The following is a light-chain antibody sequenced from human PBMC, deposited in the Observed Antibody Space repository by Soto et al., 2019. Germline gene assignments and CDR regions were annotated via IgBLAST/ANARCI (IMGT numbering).Light chain of an antibody. CDR3: LQDYSYPLT. CDR2: STS. CDR1: QDIRAD. Sequence: IQMTQSPSTLSASVGDRVTITCRASQDIRADLGWYQQRPGKAPKLLIYSTSTLQSGVPSRFSGSGSGTDFTLTISSLQPEDFATYYCLQDYSYPLTFGGGTKVDIK. V-gene: IGKV1-6*01. J-gene: IGKJ4*01.